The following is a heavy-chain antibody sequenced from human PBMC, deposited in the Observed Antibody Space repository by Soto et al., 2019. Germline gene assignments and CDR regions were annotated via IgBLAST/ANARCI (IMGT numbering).Heavy chain of an antibody. Sequence: QVHLVQSGAEVKKPGASVNVSCKTSGYTFTRNGISWVRQAPGQGLEWMGWISPNSGNIKYAQKLQGRVIMTTDTSTSTAYMELRSLRFDDTAVYYCVKDRDSNSWPSRDVWGPGTTVNVSS. D-gene: IGHD3-22*01. J-gene: IGHJ6*02. CDR1: GYTFTRNG. CDR3: VKDRDSNSWPSRDV. V-gene: IGHV1-18*01. CDR2: ISPNSGNI.